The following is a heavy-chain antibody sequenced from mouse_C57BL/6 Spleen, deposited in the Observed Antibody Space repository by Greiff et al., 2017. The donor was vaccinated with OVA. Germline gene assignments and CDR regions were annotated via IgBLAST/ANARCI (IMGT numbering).Heavy chain of an antibody. CDR1: GYTFTSYW. J-gene: IGHJ4*01. V-gene: IGHV1-69*01. D-gene: IGHD1-1*01. CDR2: IDPSDSYT. CDR3: ARSGGRDAMDD. Sequence: QVQLQQSGAELVMPGASVKLSCKASGYTFTSYWMHWVKQRPGHGLEWIGEIDPSDSYTNYNQKFKGKFTFTVDNTSSTAYMQLSSLTSEDTAVYYGARSGGRDAMDDWGQGTSVTVAS.